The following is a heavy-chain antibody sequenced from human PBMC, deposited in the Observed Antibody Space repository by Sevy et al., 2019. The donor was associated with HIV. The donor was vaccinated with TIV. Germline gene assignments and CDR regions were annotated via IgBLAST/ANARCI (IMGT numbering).Heavy chain of an antibody. CDR1: GFTFSNAW. CDR2: IKSKTDGGTT. J-gene: IGHJ4*02. V-gene: IGHV3-15*01. D-gene: IGHD5-18*01. CDR3: TTASGYSYGYGY. Sequence: GGSLRLSCAASGFTFSNAWMSWVRQAPGKGLEWAGRIKSKTDGGTTDYAAPVKGRFTISRDDSKNTLYLQMNSLKTEDTAVYYCTTASGYSYGYGYWGQGTLVTVSS.